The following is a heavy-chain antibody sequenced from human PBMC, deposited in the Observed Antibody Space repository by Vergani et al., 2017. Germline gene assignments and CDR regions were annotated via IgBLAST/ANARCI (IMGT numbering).Heavy chain of an antibody. J-gene: IGHJ5*02. CDR1: GGTFSSYA. CDR3: ATRLQGGWFDP. D-gene: IGHD5-24*01. V-gene: IGHV1-18*01. CDR2: ISAYNGNT. Sequence: QVQLVQSGAEVKKPGSSVKVSCKASGGTFSSYAISWVRQAPGQGLEWMGWISAYNGNTNYAQKLQGRVTMTEDTSTDTAYMELSSLRSEDTAVYYCATRLQGGWFDPWGQGTLVTVSS.